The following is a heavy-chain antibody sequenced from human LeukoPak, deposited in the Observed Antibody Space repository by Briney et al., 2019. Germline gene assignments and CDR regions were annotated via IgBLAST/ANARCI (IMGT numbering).Heavy chain of an antibody. D-gene: IGHD4-17*01. V-gene: IGHV3-30*03. J-gene: IGHJ4*02. CDR3: ARTTDY. CDR2: IAYHGNSE. Sequence: GTSLRLSCAVSGFTISSHGMHWVRQAPGKGPEWVAMIAYHGNSEYYGDSVKGRFTISRDNSKNTLYLQLNSLRAEDTAVYYCARTTDYWGQGTLVTVSS. CDR1: GFTISSHG.